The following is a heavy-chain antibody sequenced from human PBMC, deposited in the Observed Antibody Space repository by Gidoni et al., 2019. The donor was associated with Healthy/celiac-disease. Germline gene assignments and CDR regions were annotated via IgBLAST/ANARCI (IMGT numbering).Heavy chain of an antibody. CDR1: GFTLSTAC. D-gene: IGHD2-21*02. J-gene: IGHJ4*02. Sequence: EVQLVESGGGLVKPGGSLRPSCAASGFTLSTACRSWVRQAPGKGLEWVVRIKSKTDGGRTDYAAPVKGRFTISRDDSKNTLYLQMNSLKTEDTAVYYCTTDVIMLVTAIGPVDYWGQGTQVTVSS. V-gene: IGHV3-15*01. CDR3: TTDVIMLVTAIGPVDY. CDR2: IKSKTDGGRT.